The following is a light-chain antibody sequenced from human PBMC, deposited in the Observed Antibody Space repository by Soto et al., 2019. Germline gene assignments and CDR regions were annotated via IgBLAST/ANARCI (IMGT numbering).Light chain of an antibody. CDR1: SSNIGAGYD. CDR3: QSYDSSLSVV. CDR2: GTT. Sequence: QSVLTQPPSVSGAPGQRVTISCTGSSSNIGAGYDVHWYQQFPGTAPKLLIYGTTNRPSGVPDRFSGSKSGTSASLAITGLHAEDEADYYCQSYDSSLSVVFGGGTKLTVL. J-gene: IGLJ2*01. V-gene: IGLV1-40*01.